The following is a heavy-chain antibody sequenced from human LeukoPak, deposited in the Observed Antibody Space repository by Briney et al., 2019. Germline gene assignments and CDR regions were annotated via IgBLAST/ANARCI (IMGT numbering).Heavy chain of an antibody. V-gene: IGHV4-39*01. CDR3: ARNSSRDCSETKCYSGGWFDT. D-gene: IGHD2-21*01. Sequence: SETLSPTCTVSGGSISGSSDYWVWIRQSPGKRLEWIGSIYFSGSTHYRPSLKSRHTMSVDTPKNQFSLQLSSVTAKDTAIYYCARNSSRDCSETKCYSGGWFDTWGQGMLVTVSS. CDR2: IYFSGST. CDR1: GGSISGSSDY. J-gene: IGHJ5*02.